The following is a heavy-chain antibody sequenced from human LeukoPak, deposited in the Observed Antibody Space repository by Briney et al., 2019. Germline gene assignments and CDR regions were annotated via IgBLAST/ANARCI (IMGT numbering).Heavy chain of an antibody. Sequence: PGGSLRLSCAASGFTFSTYWMSWVRQAPGKGLEWVANIRKDGSDIHYVDSVKGRFTISRDNAKNSLYLEMSSLRGEDTALYYCARKDFWSNYYDYWGQGTLVTVSS. D-gene: IGHD3-3*01. CDR1: GFTFSTYW. CDR2: IRKDGSDI. V-gene: IGHV3-7*01. J-gene: IGHJ4*02. CDR3: ARKDFWSNYYDY.